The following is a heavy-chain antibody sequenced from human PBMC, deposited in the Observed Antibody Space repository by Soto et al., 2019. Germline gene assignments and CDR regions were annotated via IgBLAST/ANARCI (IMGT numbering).Heavy chain of an antibody. CDR1: GYTFTNYG. Sequence: ASVKVSCKASGYTFTNYGISWVRQAPGQGLEWMGWISTDNGNTHSTRKLQGRVTMTTDTSTSTAYSEVRSLRSDDTAMYFCARHGVGGAAAGISYYHHGLDVWGQRTTVTVSS. J-gene: IGHJ6*02. V-gene: IGHV1-18*01. D-gene: IGHD6-13*01. CDR2: ISTDNGNT. CDR3: ARHGVGGAAAGISYYHHGLDV.